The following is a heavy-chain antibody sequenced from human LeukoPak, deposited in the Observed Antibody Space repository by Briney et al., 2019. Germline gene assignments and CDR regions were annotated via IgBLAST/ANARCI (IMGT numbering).Heavy chain of an antibody. CDR1: GFTFSSYS. D-gene: IGHD3-22*01. Sequence: GGSLRLSCAASGFTFSSYSMNWVRQAPGKGLEWVSSISSSSSYIYYADSVKGRFTISRDNANNLLYLQMNSLRAEDTAVYYCARDSFSDSSGSYAFDIWGQGTMVTVSS. CDR2: ISSSSSYI. CDR3: ARDSFSDSSGSYAFDI. V-gene: IGHV3-21*01. J-gene: IGHJ3*02.